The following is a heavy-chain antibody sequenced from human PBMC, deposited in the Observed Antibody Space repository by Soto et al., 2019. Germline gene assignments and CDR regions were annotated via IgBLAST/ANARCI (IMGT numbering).Heavy chain of an antibody. D-gene: IGHD3-10*01. J-gene: IGHJ6*02. CDR1: GGSFSGYY. CDR3: VRVRRRRGGSGSYGMDV. Sequence: PSETLSLTCAVYGGSFSGYYWSWIRQPPGKGLEWIGEINHSGSTNYNPSLKSRVTISVDTSKNQFSLKLSSVTAADTAVYYCVRVRRRRGGSGSYGMDVWGQGTTVTVSS. V-gene: IGHV4-34*01. CDR2: INHSGST.